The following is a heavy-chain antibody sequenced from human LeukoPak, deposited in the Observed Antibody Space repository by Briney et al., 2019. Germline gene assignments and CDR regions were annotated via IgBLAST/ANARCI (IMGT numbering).Heavy chain of an antibody. CDR3: AKTTGGSYFDAFDI. CDR2: TSGSGGAT. V-gene: IGHV3-23*01. D-gene: IGHD1-26*01. CDR1: GFTFSTYA. J-gene: IGHJ3*02. Sequence: GGSLRLSCAASGFTFSTYAMTWVRQAPGKGLEWVSVTSGSGGATYAADSVKGRFTISRDNSKNTLYLRVNSLRAEDTAVYYCAKTTGGSYFDAFDIWGQGTMVIVSS.